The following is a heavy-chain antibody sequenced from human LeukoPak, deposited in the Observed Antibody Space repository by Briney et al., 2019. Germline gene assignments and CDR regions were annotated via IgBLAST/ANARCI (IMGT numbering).Heavy chain of an antibody. CDR2: ISSNGSSV. CDR1: GFTFSKYS. D-gene: IGHD3-3*01. V-gene: IGHV3-48*01. CDR3: ARDGYDFWSGSIYCYFYMDV. Sequence: PGGSLRLSCAASGFTFSKYSMNWVRQAPGKGLEWVSYISSNGSSVQYADSVKGRFTFSRDNAKNSLYLQMNSLRAEDTAVYYCARDGYDFWSGSIYCYFYMDVWGKGTTVTVSS. J-gene: IGHJ6*03.